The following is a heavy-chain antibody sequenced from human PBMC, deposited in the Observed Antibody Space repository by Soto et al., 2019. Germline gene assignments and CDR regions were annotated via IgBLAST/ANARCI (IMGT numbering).Heavy chain of an antibody. CDR3: ARHAYYGSGSRYYYYYGMDV. Sequence: GESLKISCKGSGYSFTSYWSSWVRQMPGKGLEWMGRIDPSDSYTNYSPYFQGHVTISADKSISTAYLQWRSLKASDTAMYSCARHAYYGSGSRYYYYYGMDVWGQGTTVTVSS. CDR2: IDPSDSYT. J-gene: IGHJ6*02. D-gene: IGHD3-10*01. V-gene: IGHV5-10-1*01. CDR1: GYSFTSYW.